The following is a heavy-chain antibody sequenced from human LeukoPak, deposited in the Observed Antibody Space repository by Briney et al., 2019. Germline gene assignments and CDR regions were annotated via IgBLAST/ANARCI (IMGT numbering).Heavy chain of an antibody. CDR1: GGTFSSYA. CDR2: IIPIVSTA. CDR3: ARVSGGSGSYGDFDY. J-gene: IGHJ4*02. D-gene: IGHD3-10*01. Sequence: GSWVKGSSKASGGTFSSYAISWVRQAPGQGVEWMGRIIPIVSTANYAQNFQGRVTITTHESTSTAYMELSSLRSEDTAVYYCARVSGGSGSYGDFDYWGQGTLVTVSS. V-gene: IGHV1-69*05.